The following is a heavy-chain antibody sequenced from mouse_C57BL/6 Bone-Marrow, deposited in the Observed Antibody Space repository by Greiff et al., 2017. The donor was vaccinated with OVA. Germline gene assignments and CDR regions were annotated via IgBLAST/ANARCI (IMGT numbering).Heavy chain of an antibody. Sequence: DVMLVESGGGLVKPGGSLKLSCAASGFTFSDYGMHWVRQAPEKGLEWVAYISSGSSTIYYADTVKGRFTISRDNAKNTLFLQMTSLRSEDTAMYYCARGYYGDFDYWGQGTTLTVSS. CDR2: ISSGSSTI. J-gene: IGHJ2*01. D-gene: IGHD1-1*01. V-gene: IGHV5-17*01. CDR3: ARGYYGDFDY. CDR1: GFTFSDYG.